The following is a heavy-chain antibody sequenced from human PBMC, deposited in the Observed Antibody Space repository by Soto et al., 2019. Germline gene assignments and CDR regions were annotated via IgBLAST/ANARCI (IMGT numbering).Heavy chain of an antibody. CDR2: IWYDGSNK. V-gene: IGHV3-33*08. J-gene: IGHJ4*02. D-gene: IGHD2-2*01. CDR3: AREWDIVVVPAAIFGY. Sequence: PGGSLRLSCAASGFTFSSYSMNWVRQAPGKGLEWVAVIWYDGSNKYYADSVKGRFTISRDNSKNTLYLQMNSLRAEDTAVYYCAREWDIVVVPAAIFGYWGQGTLVTVSS. CDR1: GFTFSSYS.